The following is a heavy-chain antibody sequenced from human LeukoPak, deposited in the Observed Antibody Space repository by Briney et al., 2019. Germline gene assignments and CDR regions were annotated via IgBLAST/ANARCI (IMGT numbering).Heavy chain of an antibody. Sequence: SETLSLTCTVSGVSISSYYWSWLRQPPGKGLEGIGYIYYSGSSNYNPSLKSRVTISVDTSKNQFSLKLSSVTAADTAVYYCARGAVGSDYWGQGTLVTVSS. J-gene: IGHJ4*02. CDR2: IYYSGSS. CDR1: GVSISSYY. D-gene: IGHD3-10*01. V-gene: IGHV4-59*01. CDR3: ARGAVGSDY.